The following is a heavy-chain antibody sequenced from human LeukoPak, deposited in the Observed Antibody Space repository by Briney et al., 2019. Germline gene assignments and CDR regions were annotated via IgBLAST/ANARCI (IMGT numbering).Heavy chain of an antibody. CDR2: ITSSSSYI. J-gene: IGHJ4*02. CDR1: GFTFSSSS. V-gene: IGHV3-21*01. Sequence: PGGSLRLSCAASGFTFSSSSMNWVRQTAGEGLEWVSSITSSSSYIYYADSVKGRFTISRDNANNSLYLQMNSLRAEDTGVYYCARNWNGPDYWGQGTLVTVSS. D-gene: IGHD1-1*01. CDR3: ARNWNGPDY.